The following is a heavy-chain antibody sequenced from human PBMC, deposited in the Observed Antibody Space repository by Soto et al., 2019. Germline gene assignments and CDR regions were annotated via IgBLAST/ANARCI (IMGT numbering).Heavy chain of an antibody. CDR2: LYYSGNT. J-gene: IGHJ5*02. CDR1: GGSISRSSYS. V-gene: IGHV4-39*01. D-gene: IGHD2-15*01. Sequence: SETLSLTCTVSGGSISRSSYSWAWIRQAPGKGLEWIGTLYYSGNTYYNPSLKSRVTISVDTSKNQFSLKLSSVTAADTAVYYCATRQGGSYNWFDPWGQGTLVTVSS. CDR3: ATRQGGSYNWFDP.